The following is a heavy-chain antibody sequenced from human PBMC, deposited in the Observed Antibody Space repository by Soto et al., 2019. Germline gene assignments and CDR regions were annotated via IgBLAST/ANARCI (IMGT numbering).Heavy chain of an antibody. V-gene: IGHV4-31*03. CDR1: GGSISSGGYY. Sequence: PSETLSLTCTVSGGSISSGGYYWSWIRQHPGKGLEWIGYIYYSGSTYYNPSLKSRVTISVDTSKNQFSLKLSSVTAADTAVYYCARGSGYSYGLADYYYYYGMDVWGQGTTVTVSS. J-gene: IGHJ6*02. D-gene: IGHD5-18*01. CDR3: ARGSGYSYGLADYYYYYGMDV. CDR2: IYYSGST.